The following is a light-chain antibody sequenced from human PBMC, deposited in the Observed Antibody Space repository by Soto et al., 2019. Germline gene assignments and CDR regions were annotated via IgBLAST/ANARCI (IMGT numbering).Light chain of an antibody. Sequence: AIQMTQSPSSLCASVGDRVTITCRASQGIRNYLGWYQQKPGKAPNLLIYAASSLQSGVPSRFSGSGSGTDFTLTISSLQPEDFATYYCLHDYNYPRTFGQGTKGDIK. J-gene: IGKJ1*01. CDR3: LHDYNYPRT. V-gene: IGKV1-6*01. CDR2: AAS. CDR1: QGIRNY.